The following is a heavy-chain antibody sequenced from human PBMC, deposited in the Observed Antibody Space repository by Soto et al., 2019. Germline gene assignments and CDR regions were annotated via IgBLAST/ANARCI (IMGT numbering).Heavy chain of an antibody. CDR2: FDPEDGET. Sequence: GASVKVSCKVSGYTLTELSMNWVRQAPGKGLEWMGGFDPEDGETIYAQKFQGRVTMTEDTSTDTAYMELSSLRSEDTAVYYCATGVNYDSSGWHAFDIWGQGTMVTVSS. CDR3: ATGVNYDSSGWHAFDI. J-gene: IGHJ3*02. CDR1: GYTLTELS. V-gene: IGHV1-24*01. D-gene: IGHD3-22*01.